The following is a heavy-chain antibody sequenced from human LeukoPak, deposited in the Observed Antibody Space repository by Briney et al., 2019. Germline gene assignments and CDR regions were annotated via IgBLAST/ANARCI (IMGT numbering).Heavy chain of an antibody. V-gene: IGHV4-59*01. CDR3: ACLTTADAFDI. CDR2: IYHSGST. Sequence: SETLSLTCTVSGASMSTYYWSWIRQPPGKGLEWIAYIYHSGSTNYNPSLKSRVTISVDTSKNQFSLKLSSVTAADTAVYYCACLTTADAFDIWGQGTMVTVSS. CDR1: GASMSTYY. D-gene: IGHD3-22*01. J-gene: IGHJ3*02.